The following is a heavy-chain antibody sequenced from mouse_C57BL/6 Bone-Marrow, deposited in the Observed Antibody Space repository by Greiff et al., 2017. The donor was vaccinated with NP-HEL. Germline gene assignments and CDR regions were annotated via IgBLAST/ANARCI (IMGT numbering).Heavy chain of an antibody. D-gene: IGHD2-4*01. CDR1: GYTFTSYW. Sequence: VKLKQPGAELVKPGASVKLSCKASGYTFTSYWMHWVRQRPGRGLEWIGRIDPNSGGTKYNEKFKSKATLTVDKPSSTAYMQLSSLTSEDSAVYYCARRDYDYDRYYAMDYWGQGTSVTVSS. J-gene: IGHJ4*01. CDR3: ARRDYDYDRYYAMDY. V-gene: IGHV1-72*01. CDR2: IDPNSGGT.